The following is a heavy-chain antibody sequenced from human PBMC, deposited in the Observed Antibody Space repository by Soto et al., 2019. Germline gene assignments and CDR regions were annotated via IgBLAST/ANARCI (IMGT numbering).Heavy chain of an antibody. CDR1: GGSFSGYY. CDR3: ARDKITGLFDY. Sequence: SETLSLTCAVSGGSFSGYYWAWIRQPPGTGLEWIGEINHSGSTNYNPSLKSRVTISVDTSKNQFSLKLTSVTAADTAVYYCARDKITGLFDYWGQGTLVTVSS. V-gene: IGHV4-34*01. D-gene: IGHD2-8*02. CDR2: INHSGST. J-gene: IGHJ4*02.